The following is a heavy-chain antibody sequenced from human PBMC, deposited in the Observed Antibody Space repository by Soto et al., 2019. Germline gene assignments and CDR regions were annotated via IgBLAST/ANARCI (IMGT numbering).Heavy chain of an antibody. J-gene: IGHJ6*02. V-gene: IGHV1-69*01. D-gene: IGHD2-2*01. CDR2: IILISETT. CDR1: GGTFSSYA. Sequence: QVQLVQSGAEVKKPGSSVKVSCKASGGTFSSYAISWVRQAPGQGLEWMGGIILISETTNYAQKFKGRVTITEDESKSTAYMERSSLRSEDTAVYYCARSQGSSTSLEIYYYYYYGMDVWGQGPTVTVSS. CDR3: ARSQGSSTSLEIYYYYYYGMDV.